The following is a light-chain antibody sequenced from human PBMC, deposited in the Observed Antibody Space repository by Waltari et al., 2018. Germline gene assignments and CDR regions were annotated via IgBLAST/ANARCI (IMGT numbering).Light chain of an antibody. CDR1: QRISSD. CDR2: GAT. Sequence: DMQMTKSPTSMSPSVGDRVNITCRASQRISSDLNWYQQRPGEAPKLLIHGATILQSGVPSRFSGSGSGTDFTLTISSLQPDDFATYYCQQSYGIPYTFGGGTKVEIK. V-gene: IGKV1-39*01. J-gene: IGKJ4*01. CDR3: QQSYGIPYT.